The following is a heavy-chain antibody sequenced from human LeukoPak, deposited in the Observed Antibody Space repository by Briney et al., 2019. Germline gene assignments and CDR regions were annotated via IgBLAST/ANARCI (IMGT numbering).Heavy chain of an antibody. CDR1: GYTFTSYY. Sequence: GASVKVSCKASGYTFTSYYMHWVRQAPGQGLEWMGGIIPIFGTANYAQKFQGRVTITADESTSTAYMELSSLRSEDTAVYYCASSYCSGGSCHFLYYYYYGMDVWGQGTTVTVSS. V-gene: IGHV1-69*13. CDR3: ASSYCSGGSCHFLYYYYYGMDV. CDR2: IIPIFGTA. J-gene: IGHJ6*02. D-gene: IGHD2-15*01.